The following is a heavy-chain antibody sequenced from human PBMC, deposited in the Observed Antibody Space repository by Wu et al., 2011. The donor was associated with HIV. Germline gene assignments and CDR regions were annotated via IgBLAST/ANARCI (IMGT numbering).Heavy chain of an antibody. CDR3: ARQEVIAATGRYYYYYMDV. D-gene: IGHD6-13*01. J-gene: IGHJ6*03. Sequence: QVQLVQSGAEVKKPGASVKVSCKASGYTFTGYYMHWVRQAPGQGLEWMGWINPNSGGTKYAQKFQGRVTMTRDTSISTAYMELSRLRSDDTAMYYCARQEVIAATGRYYYYYMDVWGQRDHGHRLL. CDR2: INPNSGGT. V-gene: IGHV1-2*02. CDR1: GYTFTGYY.